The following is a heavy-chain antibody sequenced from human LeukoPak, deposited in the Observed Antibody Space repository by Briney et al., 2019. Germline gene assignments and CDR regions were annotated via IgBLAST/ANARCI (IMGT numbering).Heavy chain of an antibody. CDR2: ISGSGGRT. CDR3: WSAGYCSGGSCYSRYYYYMDV. D-gene: IGHD2-15*01. V-gene: IGHV3-23*01. Sequence: GGSLRLSCAASGFTFSRYGMSWVRQAPGKGLEWVSAISGSGGRTYYADSVKGRFTISRDNSKNTLYLQMNSLRAEDTAVYYCWSAGYCSGGSCYSRYYYYMDVWGKGTTVTVSS. J-gene: IGHJ6*03. CDR1: GFTFSRYG.